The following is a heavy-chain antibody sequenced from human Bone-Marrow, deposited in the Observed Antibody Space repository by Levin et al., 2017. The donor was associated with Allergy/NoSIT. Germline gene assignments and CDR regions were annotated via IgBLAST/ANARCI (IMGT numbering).Heavy chain of an antibody. D-gene: IGHD6-6*01. CDR3: ARDRSSSGPYFSYYMDV. CDR1: GFTFSSYS. J-gene: IGHJ6*03. CDR2: ISDSSSYI. Sequence: LSLTCAASGFTFSSYSMNWVRQTPGKGLEWVASISDSSSYIYYADSVKGRFTISRDNAKNSLYLQMNSLRAEDTAVYYCARDRSSSGPYFSYYMDVWGKGTTVTVSS. V-gene: IGHV3-21*01.